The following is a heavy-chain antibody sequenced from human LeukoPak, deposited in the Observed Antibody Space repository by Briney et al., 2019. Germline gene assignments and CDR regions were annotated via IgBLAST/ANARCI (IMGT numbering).Heavy chain of an antibody. Sequence: SETLSLTCTVSGGSISSYYWSWIRQPPGKGLEWIGYVYYSGNTNYNPSLKSRVTISVDTSKNQFSLKLTSVTPADTAVYYCARGRGITMVRGVIYPDYFDYWGQGTLVTVSS. CDR3: ARGRGITMVRGVIYPDYFDY. CDR1: GGSISSYY. CDR2: VYYSGNT. V-gene: IGHV4-59*01. J-gene: IGHJ4*02. D-gene: IGHD3-10*01.